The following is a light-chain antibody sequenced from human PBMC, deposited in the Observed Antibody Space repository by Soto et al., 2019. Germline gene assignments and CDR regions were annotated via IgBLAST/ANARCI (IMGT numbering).Light chain of an antibody. CDR2: DNK. J-gene: IGLJ2*01. Sequence: QSVLTQPPSVSAAPGQKVTISCSGSNSNIGNNYVSWYQQLPGTAPKVLIYDNKKRPSGIPDRFSGSKSGTSATLGITGLQTGDEADYYCGTWDSSLSAVVFGGGTKLTVL. CDR3: GTWDSSLSAVV. CDR1: NSNIGNNY. V-gene: IGLV1-51*01.